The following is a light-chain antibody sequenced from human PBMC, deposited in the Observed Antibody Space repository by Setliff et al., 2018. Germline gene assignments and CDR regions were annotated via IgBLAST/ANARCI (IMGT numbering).Light chain of an antibody. CDR1: FGAYGSAY. J-gene: IGLJ1*01. Sequence: QSVLTQPASVSGSPEQSITISCTGEFGAYGSAYVSWYQQHPDKAPKLIIYDVNNRPSGISHRFSGSNSANTASLTISGLQAEDEAEYFCASKTGPGTEVFGTGTKGTV. CDR3: ASKTGPGTEV. CDR2: DVN. V-gene: IGLV2-14*03.